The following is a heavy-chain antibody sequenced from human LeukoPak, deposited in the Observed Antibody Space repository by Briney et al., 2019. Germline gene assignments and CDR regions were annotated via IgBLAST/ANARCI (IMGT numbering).Heavy chain of an antibody. Sequence: ASVKVSCKASGYTFTTYGISRVRQAPGQGLEWMGWIDAYNGNTKYAQKLQGRVSMTTDTSTSTAYMELRSLRSDDTAVYYCARDYGSGSYRFDYWGQGTLVTVSS. CDR3: ARDYGSGSYRFDY. CDR1: GYTFTTYG. CDR2: IDAYNGNT. V-gene: IGHV1-18*01. J-gene: IGHJ4*02. D-gene: IGHD3-10*01.